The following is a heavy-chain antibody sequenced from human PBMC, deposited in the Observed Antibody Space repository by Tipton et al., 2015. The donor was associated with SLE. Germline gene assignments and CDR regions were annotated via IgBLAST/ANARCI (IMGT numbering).Heavy chain of an antibody. CDR2: ISWSSGNI. D-gene: IGHD6-6*01. Sequence: SLILSCAASGFTFDVYAMHWVRHAPGKGLEWVSGISWSSGNIGYADSVKGRFTISRDNAKNSLYLQMNSLRAEDTAMYYCAKDLYSSSSGFDYWGEGTLVTVSS. CDR1: GFTFDVYA. V-gene: IGHV3-9*01. CDR3: AKDLYSSSSGFDY. J-gene: IGHJ4*02.